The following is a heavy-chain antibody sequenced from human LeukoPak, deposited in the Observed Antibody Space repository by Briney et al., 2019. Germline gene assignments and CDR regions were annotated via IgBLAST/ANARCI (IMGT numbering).Heavy chain of an antibody. CDR1: EIGVSDNY. CDR2: LYSGGFT. CDR3: ARGGRDAFDI. D-gene: IGHD3-10*01. J-gene: IGHJ3*02. Sequence: GGSLRLSCVASEIGVSDNYMTWVRQAPGKGLEWVSLLYSGGFTYYADSVRGRFTISRDNSKNTLFLQMNSLRADDTGVYYCARGGRDAFDIWGQGTVVTVSS. V-gene: IGHV3-66*01.